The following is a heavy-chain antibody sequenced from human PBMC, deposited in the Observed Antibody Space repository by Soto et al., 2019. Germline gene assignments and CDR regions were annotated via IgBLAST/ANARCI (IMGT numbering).Heavy chain of an antibody. CDR2: IYYSGST. D-gene: IGHD3-22*01. CDR1: GGSISSGDYY. CDR3: ARDAYYYDSSGYYGPEVWFDP. J-gene: IGHJ5*02. V-gene: IGHV4-30-4*02. Sequence: PSETLSLTCTVSGGSISSGDYYWSWIRQPPGKSLEWIGYIYYSGSTYYNPSLKSRVTISVDTSKNQFSLKLSSVTAADTAVYYCARDAYYYDSSGYYGPEVWFDPWGQGTLVTVSS.